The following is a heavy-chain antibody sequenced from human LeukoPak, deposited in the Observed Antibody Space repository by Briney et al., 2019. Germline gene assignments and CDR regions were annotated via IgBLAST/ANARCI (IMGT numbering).Heavy chain of an antibody. CDR1: GFTFSSYS. CDR2: ISGSGGST. Sequence: PGGSLRLSCAASGFTFSSYSMNWVRQAPGKGLEWVSAISGSGGSTYYADSVKGRFTISRGNSKNTLYLQMNSLRAEDTAVYYCANDPSLDYYDSSGRMTWGQGTLVTVSS. D-gene: IGHD3-22*01. CDR3: ANDPSLDYYDSSGRMT. V-gene: IGHV3-23*01. J-gene: IGHJ5*02.